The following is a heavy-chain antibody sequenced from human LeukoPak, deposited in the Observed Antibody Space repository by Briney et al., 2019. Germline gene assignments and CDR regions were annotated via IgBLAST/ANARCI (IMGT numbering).Heavy chain of an antibody. Sequence: PGGSLRLSCAASGFTFSSYWMSWVRQAPGKGLDWVPYISSSGSTIYYADSVKGRFTISRDNAKNSLYLQMNSLRAEDTAVYYCVREAAATLFDYWGQGTLVTVSS. CDR3: VREAAATLFDY. CDR2: ISSSGSTI. V-gene: IGHV3-48*04. CDR1: GFTFSSYW. J-gene: IGHJ4*02. D-gene: IGHD1-26*01.